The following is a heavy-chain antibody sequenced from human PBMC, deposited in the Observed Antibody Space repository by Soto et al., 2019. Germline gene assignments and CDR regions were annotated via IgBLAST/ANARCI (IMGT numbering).Heavy chain of an antibody. CDR3: ARDRRHNWFDP. CDR1: GGSMTNYY. V-gene: IGHV4-59*01. Sequence: PSETLSLTCAVSGGSMTNYYWSWIRQPPGKGLEWIGYTYYSGNTNYNPSLKSRVTISVDTSKNQFSLKLGSVTAADTAVYYCARDRRHNWFDPWGQGTLVTVSS. CDR2: TYYSGNT. J-gene: IGHJ5*02.